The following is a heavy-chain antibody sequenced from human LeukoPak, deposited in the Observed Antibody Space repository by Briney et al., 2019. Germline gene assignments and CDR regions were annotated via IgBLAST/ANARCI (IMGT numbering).Heavy chain of an antibody. CDR2: IYYSGST. CDR1: GGSISSSSYY. CDR3: ARTGVETIDY. V-gene: IGHV4-39*01. J-gene: IGHJ4*02. Sequence: SETLSLTCTVSGGSISSSSYYWGWIRQPPGKGLEWIGSIYYSGSTYYNPSLKSRVTISEDTSKNQFSLKLSSVTAADTAVYYCARTGVETIDYWGQGTLVTVSS. D-gene: IGHD3-10*01.